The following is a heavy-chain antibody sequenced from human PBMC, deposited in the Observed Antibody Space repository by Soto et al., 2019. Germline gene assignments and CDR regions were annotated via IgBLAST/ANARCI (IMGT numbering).Heavy chain of an antibody. CDR3: ARIAAAGTGQFDY. CDR1: GYTFTSYA. CDR2: INAGNGNT. D-gene: IGHD6-13*01. J-gene: IGHJ4*02. V-gene: IGHV1-3*01. Sequence: ASVKVSCKASGYTFTSYAMHWVRQAPGQRLEWMGWINAGNGNTKYSQKFQGRVTITRDTSASTAYMELSSLRSEDTAVYYCARIAAAGTGQFDYWGQGTLVTVSS.